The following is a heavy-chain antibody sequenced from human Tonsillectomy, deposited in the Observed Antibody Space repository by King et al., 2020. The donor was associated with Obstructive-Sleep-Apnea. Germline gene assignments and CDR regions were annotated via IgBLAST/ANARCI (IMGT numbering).Heavy chain of an antibody. V-gene: IGHV3-23*04. Sequence: VQLVESGGGLVQPGGSLRFSCAASGFTFSSYAMSWVRQAPGKGLEWVSTISGSGGSTYYAISVKGRFTISRDNTKKTLYLQMNSLRTEDTAVYYCAKLVGNTGVDYWGQGTLVTVSS. CDR3: AKLVGNTGVDY. D-gene: IGHD2-8*02. J-gene: IGHJ4*02. CDR2: ISGSGGST. CDR1: GFTFSSYA.